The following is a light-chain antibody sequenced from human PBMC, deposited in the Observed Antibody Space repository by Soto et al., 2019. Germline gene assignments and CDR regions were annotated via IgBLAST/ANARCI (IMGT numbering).Light chain of an antibody. Sequence: QPVLTQPPSASGTPGQRVTIYCSGSSSNIGSNYAHWYRQLPGMAPTVLIYKNDQRPSSLPDRFSGSKSGTSASLAISGLRSEDEADYYCAAWDDSLSGLVFGGGTKLTVL. J-gene: IGLJ2*01. CDR3: AAWDDSLSGLV. CDR1: SSNIGSNY. CDR2: KND. V-gene: IGLV1-47*01.